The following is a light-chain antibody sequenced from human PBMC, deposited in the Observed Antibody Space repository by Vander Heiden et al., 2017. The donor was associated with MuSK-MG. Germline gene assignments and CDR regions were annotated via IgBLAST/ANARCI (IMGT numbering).Light chain of an antibody. CDR3: QQYNSYPWT. J-gene: IGKJ1*01. Sequence: DIQMTQSPSTLSASVGDRVTITYRASQSMSSWLAWYQQKPGKPPKLLIYKASSLESGVPSRFSGSGSGTEFTLTISSLQPDDFATYYCQQYNSYPWTFGQRTKVEIK. V-gene: IGKV1-5*03. CDR1: QSMSSW. CDR2: KAS.